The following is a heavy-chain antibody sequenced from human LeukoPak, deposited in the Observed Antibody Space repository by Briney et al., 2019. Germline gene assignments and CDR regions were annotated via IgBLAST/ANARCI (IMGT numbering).Heavy chain of an antibody. Sequence: PGGSLRLSCAASGFTFSSDSMDWVRQAPGKGLEWGSAISSSSSYMYYADSVKGRFTISRDNAKNSLYLQMNSLRAEDTAVYYCARVSVAYTVLDAFDIWGQGTMVTVSS. CDR1: GFTFSSDS. J-gene: IGHJ3*02. D-gene: IGHD6-19*01. V-gene: IGHV3-21*01. CDR2: ISSSSSYM. CDR3: ARVSVAYTVLDAFDI.